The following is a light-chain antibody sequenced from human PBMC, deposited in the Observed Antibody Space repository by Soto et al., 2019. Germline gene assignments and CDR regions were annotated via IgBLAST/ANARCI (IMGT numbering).Light chain of an antibody. CDR1: SSDVGGYNY. J-gene: IGLJ1*01. V-gene: IGLV2-11*01. Sequence: QSALTQPRSVSGSPGQSVTISCTGTSSDVGGYNYVSWYQQHPGKAPKLMIYDVSKRPSGVPDRFSGSKSGNTASLTISGLQAEDEADYYCSSYTTRNTLVFGTGTKVTVL. CDR3: SSYTTRNTLV. CDR2: DVS.